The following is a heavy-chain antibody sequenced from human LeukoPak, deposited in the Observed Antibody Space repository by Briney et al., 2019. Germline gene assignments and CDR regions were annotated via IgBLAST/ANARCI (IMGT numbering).Heavy chain of an antibody. J-gene: IGHJ3*02. CDR3: ARESGFRGDAFDI. CDR1: GFTFSNYR. Sequence: GGSLRLSCAASGFTFSNYRMNWVRQAPGKGLEWVANIRYDGSEKYYVDSVKGRFTISRDNAKNSLYLQMNSLRAEDTAVYYCARESGFRGDAFDIWGQGTMVTVSS. V-gene: IGHV3-7*01. D-gene: IGHD3-10*01. CDR2: IRYDGSEK.